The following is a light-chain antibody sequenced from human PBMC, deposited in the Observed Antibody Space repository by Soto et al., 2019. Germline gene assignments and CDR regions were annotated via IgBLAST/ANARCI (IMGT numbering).Light chain of an antibody. J-gene: IGKJ2*01. Sequence: EVVLTQSPATLSLSPGARATLSCRASQTVTSHFAWYQQKPGQSPRLLNYDTFNRATGVPARFSGSGSGTDFTLTISSLEPEDFAVYYCQQRSNWPMYTFGQGTRLEIK. CDR3: QQRSNWPMYT. V-gene: IGKV3-11*01. CDR2: DTF. CDR1: QTVTSH.